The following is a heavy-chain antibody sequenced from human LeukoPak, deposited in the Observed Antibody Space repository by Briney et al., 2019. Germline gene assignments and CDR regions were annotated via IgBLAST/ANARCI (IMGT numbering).Heavy chain of an antibody. V-gene: IGHV3-33*08. CDR3: AGDRATSYFDY. D-gene: IGHD1-26*01. CDR1: GFTFSSYA. Sequence: GGSLRLSCAASGFTFSSYAMHWVRQAPGKGLEWVAFIWYDGSNKYYTDSVKGRFTISRDNSKNTLYLQMNSLRAEDTAVYYCAGDRATSYFDYWGQGALVTISS. CDR2: IWYDGSNK. J-gene: IGHJ4*02.